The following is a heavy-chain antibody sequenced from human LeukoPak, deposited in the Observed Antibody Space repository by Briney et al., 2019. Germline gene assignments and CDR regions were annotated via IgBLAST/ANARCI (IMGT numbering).Heavy chain of an antibody. D-gene: IGHD3-22*01. J-gene: IGHJ4*02. CDR3: ASRYYYDSSALYYFDY. V-gene: IGHV4-34*01. CDR1: GGSFSGYY. CDR2: INHSGST. Sequence: PSETLSLTCAVYGGSFSGYYWSWIRQPPGKGLEWIGEINHSGSTNYNPFLKSRVTISVDTSKNQFSLKLSSVTAADTAVYYCASRYYYDSSALYYFDYWGQGTLVTVSS.